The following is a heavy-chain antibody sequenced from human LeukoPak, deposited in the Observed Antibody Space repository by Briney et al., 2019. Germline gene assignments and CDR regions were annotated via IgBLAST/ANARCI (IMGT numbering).Heavy chain of an antibody. D-gene: IGHD2-8*02. CDR3: ARDTGGSPLYSFDY. CDR1: GGPINNYY. V-gene: IGHV4-4*07. Sequence: KPSETLSLTCTVSGGPINNYYLSWIRQPAGKGLEWIGRFYASGSPDYNPSLKSRITMSVDTSKNQFSLKLSSVTAADTAVYYCARDTGGSPLYSFDYWGQGTQVTVSS. CDR2: FYASGSP. J-gene: IGHJ4*02.